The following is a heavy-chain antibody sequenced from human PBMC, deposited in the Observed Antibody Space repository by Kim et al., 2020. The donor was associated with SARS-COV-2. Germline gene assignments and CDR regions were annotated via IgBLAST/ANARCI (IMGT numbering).Heavy chain of an antibody. CDR1: GFIFSDYG. J-gene: IGHJ3*02. CDR2: IRSKANSYST. V-gene: IGHV3-73*01. CDR3: TCVPGTTLAFWVAFD. Sequence: GGSLRLSCAASGFIFSDYGMHWVRQAPGKGLEWVGRIRSKANSYSTAYAASVKGRFTIYRDDSKTTSYLQMNSLKTEDTALYYCTCVPGTTLAFWVAFD. D-gene: IGHD1-1*01.